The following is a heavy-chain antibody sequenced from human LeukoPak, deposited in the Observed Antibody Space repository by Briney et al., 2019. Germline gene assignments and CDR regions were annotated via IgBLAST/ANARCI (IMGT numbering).Heavy chain of an antibody. CDR2: ISYDGSNK. J-gene: IGHJ4*02. CDR3: AKASVRQQLVDYFDY. CDR1: GFTFSSYG. Sequence: PGRSLRLSCAASGFTFSSYGMHWVRQAPGKGLEWVAVISYDGSNKYYADSVKGRFTISRDNSKNTLYLQMNSLRAEDTAVYYCAKASVRQQLVDYFDYWGQGTLVTVSS. D-gene: IGHD6-13*01. V-gene: IGHV3-30*18.